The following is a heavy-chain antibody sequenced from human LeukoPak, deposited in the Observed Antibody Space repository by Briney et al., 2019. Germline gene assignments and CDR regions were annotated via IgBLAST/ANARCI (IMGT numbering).Heavy chain of an antibody. CDR1: GGTFSSYA. Sequence: ASVKVSCKASGGTFSSYAISWVRQAPGQGLEWMGGIIPIFGTANYAQKFQGRVTITADESTSTAYMELSSLRSEDTAVYYCARSPLHYYDSSGYYYDYYYGMDVWGQGTTVTVSS. CDR2: IIPIFGTA. CDR3: ARSPLHYYDSSGYYYDYYYGMDV. J-gene: IGHJ6*02. D-gene: IGHD3-22*01. V-gene: IGHV1-69*13.